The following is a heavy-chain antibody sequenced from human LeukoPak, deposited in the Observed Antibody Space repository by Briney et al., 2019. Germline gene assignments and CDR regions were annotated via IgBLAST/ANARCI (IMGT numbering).Heavy chain of an antibody. D-gene: IGHD3-16*01. Sequence: SETLSLTCTVSGGSISSYYWSLIRQPAGKGPEWIGRIHTSGSTYYNPSLKSGGTMSVETSKNQFSLRLTSVTAADTAIYYCARGDYYDGGGRNWFDPWGQGTLVTFSS. J-gene: IGHJ5*02. CDR1: GGSISSYY. CDR2: IHTSGST. V-gene: IGHV4-4*07. CDR3: ARGDYYDGGGRNWFDP.